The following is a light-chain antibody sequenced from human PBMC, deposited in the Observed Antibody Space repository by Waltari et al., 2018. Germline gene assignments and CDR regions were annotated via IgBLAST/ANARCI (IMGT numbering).Light chain of an antibody. J-gene: IGKJ1*01. CDR3: QQYYTSPWT. V-gene: IGKV1-8*01. CDR2: AAS. CDR1: QSISIY. Sequence: IRMTQSPSSISASTGDRVTITCQANQSISIYLAWYQQKPGKAPNLLIYAASTLQSGVPSRFSGSGSRTDFTLTISCLQSEDFATFYCQQYYTSPWTFGHGTKVEVK.